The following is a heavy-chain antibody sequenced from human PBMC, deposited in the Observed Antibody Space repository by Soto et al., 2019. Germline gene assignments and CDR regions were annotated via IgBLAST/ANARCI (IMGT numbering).Heavy chain of an antibody. CDR2: IYYSGST. V-gene: IGHV4-39*01. J-gene: IGHJ3*02. CDR1: GGSISSSSYY. Sequence: QLQLQESGPGLVKPSETLSLTCTVSGGSISSSSYYWGWIRQPPGKGLEWIGSIYYSGSTYYNPSLKSRVTISVDTSKNQFSLKLSSVTAADTAVYYCARQGLSDNDSSGYYYDAFDIWGQGTMVTVSS. D-gene: IGHD3-22*01. CDR3: ARQGLSDNDSSGYYYDAFDI.